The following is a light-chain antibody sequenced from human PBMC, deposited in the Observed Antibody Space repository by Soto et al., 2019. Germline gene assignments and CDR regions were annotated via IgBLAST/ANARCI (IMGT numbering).Light chain of an antibody. CDR2: DAS. CDR3: QHRHN. Sequence: DIVLTQSPATLSLSPGERATLSCRASQSVSRDFAWYQQKPGQAPRLLIYDASNRATGIPARFSGSGSGTDFTLPINDLQPEDFAVYYCQHRHNFGPGTKVDFK. CDR1: QSVSRD. J-gene: IGKJ3*01. V-gene: IGKV3-11*01.